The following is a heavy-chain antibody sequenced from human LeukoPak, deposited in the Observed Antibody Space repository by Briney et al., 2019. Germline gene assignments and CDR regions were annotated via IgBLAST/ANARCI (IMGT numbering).Heavy chain of an antibody. D-gene: IGHD4-17*01. CDR1: GFTFSSYS. Sequence: PGGSLRLSCAASGFTFSSYSMNWVRQAPGKGLEWVSGINWNGGSIDYADSVKGRFTISRDDAKNSLYLQMNSLRAEDTALYYCARIGIYGDFGRYFDYWGQGTLVTVSS. CDR2: INWNGGSI. CDR3: ARIGIYGDFGRYFDY. J-gene: IGHJ4*02. V-gene: IGHV3-20*04.